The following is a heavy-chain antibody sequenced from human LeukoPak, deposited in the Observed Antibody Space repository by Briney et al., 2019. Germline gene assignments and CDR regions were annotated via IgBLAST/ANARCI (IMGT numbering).Heavy chain of an antibody. V-gene: IGHV4-59*01. Sequence: SETLSLTCTVSGGSISSYYWSWIRQPPGKGLEWIGYIYYSGSTNYNPSLKSRVTISVDTSKNQLSLKLSSVTAADTAVYYCARDGYSYGDDAFDIWGQGTMVTVSS. CDR2: IYYSGST. CDR1: GGSISSYY. CDR3: ARDGYSYGDDAFDI. J-gene: IGHJ3*02. D-gene: IGHD5-18*01.